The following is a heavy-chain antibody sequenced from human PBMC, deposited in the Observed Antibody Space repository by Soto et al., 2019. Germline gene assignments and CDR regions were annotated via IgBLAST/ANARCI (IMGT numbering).Heavy chain of an antibody. V-gene: IGHV4-30-4*01. Sequence: PSETLSLTCTVSGGSISSDDYYWSWIRQAPGRGLEWIGYIHSSGSIYYNPSLKRRATMSIDTAGNQFSLKVSSVTVADTVVYYCARDLDGLHDDTSGPFPRPGWGQGTLVTVSS. CDR2: IHSSGSI. D-gene: IGHD3-22*01. CDR1: GGSISSDDYY. CDR3: ARDLDGLHDDTSGPFPRPG. J-gene: IGHJ1*01.